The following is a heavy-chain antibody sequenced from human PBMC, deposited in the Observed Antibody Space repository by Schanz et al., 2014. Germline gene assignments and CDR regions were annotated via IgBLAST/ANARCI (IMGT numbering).Heavy chain of an antibody. J-gene: IGHJ3*02. Sequence: VQLLESGGGLVQPGGSLRLSCAASGFTFSSYAMSWVRQAPGKGLEWVAFVPFDGSQKFYADSVKGRFTISRDNAKNSLFLQMNSLRPEDTAVYYCARKMKLGVYGGKGHDSLDIWGQGTMVTVSS. CDR1: GFTFSSYA. D-gene: IGHD4-17*01. CDR3: ARKMKLGVYGGKGHDSLDI. V-gene: IGHV3-30*04. CDR2: VPFDGSQK.